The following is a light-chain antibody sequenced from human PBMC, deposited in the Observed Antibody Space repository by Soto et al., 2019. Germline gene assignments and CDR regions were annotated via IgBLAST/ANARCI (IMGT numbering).Light chain of an antibody. V-gene: IGKV1-39*01. CDR2: GAN. CDR1: QAISNL. Sequence: IHMAHSPSFLSASVGDRVTITYRTSQAISNLLSWYQQQPGAATNLMILGANTSQSGVPSSFSGSGYGAVFTPTITILQPEDVGIYYWQQCHCPPLTFGQGTRLEIK. J-gene: IGKJ5*01. CDR3: QQCHCPPLT.